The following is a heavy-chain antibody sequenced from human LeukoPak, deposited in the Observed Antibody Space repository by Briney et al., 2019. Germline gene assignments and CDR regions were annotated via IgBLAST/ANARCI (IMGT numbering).Heavy chain of an antibody. V-gene: IGHV3-74*01. CDR1: GFTFSSYW. D-gene: IGHD2/OR15-2a*01. J-gene: IGHJ3*02. CDR2: INSDGSST. CDR3: ARDSIGGRGAFDI. Sequence: GGSLRLSCAASGFTFSSYWMHWVRHAPGKGLVWVSRINSDGSSTSYADSVKGRFTISRDNAKNTLYLQMNSLTAEDTAVYYCARDSIGGRGAFDIWGQGTMVTVSS.